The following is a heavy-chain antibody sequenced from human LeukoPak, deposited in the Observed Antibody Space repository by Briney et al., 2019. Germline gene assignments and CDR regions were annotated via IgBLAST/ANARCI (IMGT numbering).Heavy chain of an antibody. Sequence: DSVKGRFTISRDKSKKTLYLQMNSLRAEDTAVYYCAKDGALYYYYYYMDVWGKGTTVTVSS. CDR3: AKDGALYYYYYYMDV. V-gene: IGHV3-23*01. D-gene: IGHD3-16*01. J-gene: IGHJ6*03.